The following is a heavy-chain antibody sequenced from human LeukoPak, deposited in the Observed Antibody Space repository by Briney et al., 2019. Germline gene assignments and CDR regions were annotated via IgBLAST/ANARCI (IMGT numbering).Heavy chain of an antibody. CDR2: ISVSGDST. J-gene: IGHJ4*02. CDR3: ATAGRLSYYFDY. V-gene: IGHV3-23*01. Sequence: PGGSLRLSCTASGFSVSTYAMNWVRQAPGKGLEWVSGISVSGDSTYYADSVEGRFTISRDNSRNTLYLQMNSLRAEDTAVYYCATAGRLSYYFDYWGQGTLVTVSS. D-gene: IGHD6-6*01. CDR1: GFSVSTYA.